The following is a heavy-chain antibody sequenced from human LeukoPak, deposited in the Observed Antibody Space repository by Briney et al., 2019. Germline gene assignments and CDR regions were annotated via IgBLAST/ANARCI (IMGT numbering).Heavy chain of an antibody. Sequence: GGSLRLSCAASGFTFSNYAMRWVRQAPGKVLEWVSGISGSGDSTYYADSVKGRFTISRDNSKNTLYLQMNSLRAEDTAVYYCARRSGIAVAGAFDYWGQGTLVTVSS. D-gene: IGHD6-19*01. V-gene: IGHV3-23*01. CDR2: ISGSGDST. J-gene: IGHJ4*02. CDR3: ARRSGIAVAGAFDY. CDR1: GFTFSNYA.